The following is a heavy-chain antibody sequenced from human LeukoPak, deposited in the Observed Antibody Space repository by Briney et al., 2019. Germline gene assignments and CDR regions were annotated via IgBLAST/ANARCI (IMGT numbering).Heavy chain of an antibody. CDR1: GFTFSSYG. D-gene: IGHD3-9*01. Sequence: GGSLRLSCAASGFTFSSYGMHWVRQAPGKGLEWVAVIWYDGSNKYYADSVKGRFTISRDNSKNTLYLRMNSLRAEDTAVYYCARDLGYFDCPADWGQGTLVTVSS. J-gene: IGHJ4*02. CDR3: ARDLGYFDCPAD. CDR2: IWYDGSNK. V-gene: IGHV3-33*01.